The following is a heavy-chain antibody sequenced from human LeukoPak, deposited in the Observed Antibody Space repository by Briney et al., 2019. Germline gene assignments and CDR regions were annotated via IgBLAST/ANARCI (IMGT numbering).Heavy chain of an antibody. D-gene: IGHD1-7*01. CDR2: VYYSGTT. Sequence: PSETLSLTCTVSGGSVSSSSSYWAWIRQPPGRGLEWIGSVYYSGTTYYNTSLESRVTISEDTSRNRFSLMLSSVTAAVTAVYYCVRQNSDYYYYYLDVWGEGTTVIVSS. CDR3: VRQNSDYYYYYLDV. J-gene: IGHJ6*03. CDR1: GGSVSSSSSY. V-gene: IGHV4-39*01.